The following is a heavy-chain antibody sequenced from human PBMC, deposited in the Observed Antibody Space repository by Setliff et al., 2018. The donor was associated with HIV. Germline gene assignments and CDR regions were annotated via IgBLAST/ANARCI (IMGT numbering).Heavy chain of an antibody. Sequence: SETLSLTCAVSGGSTNNYYLTWIRQPPGRGLEWIGSVSNGGDTNYNPSLKSRVSLSLDTSKTQFSLKLTSVTAADTAVYYCARATYTTLFGVLMGGGLQYWGPGTLVTVS. CDR2: VSNGGDT. CDR1: GGSTNNYY. J-gene: IGHJ4*02. V-gene: IGHV4-59*01. D-gene: IGHD3-3*01. CDR3: ARATYTTLFGVLMGGGLQY.